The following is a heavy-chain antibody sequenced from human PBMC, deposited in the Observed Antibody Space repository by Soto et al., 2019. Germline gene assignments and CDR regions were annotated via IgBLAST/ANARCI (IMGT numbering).Heavy chain of an antibody. V-gene: IGHV4-30-4*01. CDR1: GDSISTVDYF. J-gene: IGHJ5*01. Sequence: PSETLSLTCSVSGDSISTVDYFWAWIRQPPGQALEYIGYIYKSATTYYNPSFEGRVAISLDTSKSHFSLNVTSVTDADTAVYFCARGRYCLTGRCFPNWFDSWGQGTLVTVSS. D-gene: IGHD2-15*01. CDR2: IYKSATT. CDR3: ARGRYCLTGRCFPNWFDS.